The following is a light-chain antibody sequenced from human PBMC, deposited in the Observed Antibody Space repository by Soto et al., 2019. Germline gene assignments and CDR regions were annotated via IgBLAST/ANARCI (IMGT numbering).Light chain of an antibody. V-gene: IGLV1-40*01. CDR2: VHS. J-gene: IGLJ2*01. CDR1: SSNIGAGYD. CDR3: QSYDSSLSALVV. Sequence: QSVLTQPPSVSGAPGQRVTISCTGSSSNIGAGYDVHWYQQLPGTAPELLIYVHSNRPSGVPDRFSGSKSGTSASLAITGLQAEDEAEDYCQSYDSSLSALVVFGGGTKLTVL.